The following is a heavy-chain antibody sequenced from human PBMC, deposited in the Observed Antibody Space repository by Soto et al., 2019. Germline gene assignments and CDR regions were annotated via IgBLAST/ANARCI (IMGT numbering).Heavy chain of an antibody. Sequence: QVQLVQSGAEVKKPGASVKVSCKASGYTFTGYYMHWVRQAPGQGLEWMGWINPNSGGTNYAQKFQGWVTMTRDTSISTAYMELSRLRSDDTAVYYCARGWPQGAAADYYYMDVWGKGTTVTVSS. V-gene: IGHV1-2*04. CDR2: INPNSGGT. J-gene: IGHJ6*03. CDR3: ARGWPQGAAADYYYMDV. CDR1: GYTFTGYY. D-gene: IGHD6-13*01.